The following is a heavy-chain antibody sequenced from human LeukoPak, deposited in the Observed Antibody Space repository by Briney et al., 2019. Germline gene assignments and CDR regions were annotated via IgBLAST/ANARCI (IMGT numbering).Heavy chain of an antibody. V-gene: IGHV3-53*01. J-gene: IGHJ6*04. CDR3: AREIGYYFDNHSSRLRGRFDV. Sequence: PGGSLRLSCAASGITVSTNYMNWVRQAPGKGLEWVSVIYSTDKTNYADSVQGRFTISRDPSKNTVYLQMNSLGGEDTAVYYCAREIGYYFDNHSSRLRGRFDVWGTGTTVIVSS. D-gene: IGHD3-22*01. CDR2: IYSTDKT. CDR1: GITVSTNY.